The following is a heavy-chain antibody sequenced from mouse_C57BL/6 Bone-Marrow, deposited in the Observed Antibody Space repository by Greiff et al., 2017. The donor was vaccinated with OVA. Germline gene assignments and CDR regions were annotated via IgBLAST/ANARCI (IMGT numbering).Heavy chain of an antibody. D-gene: IGHD2-4*01. CDR3: TRSGYDYY. J-gene: IGHJ2*01. V-gene: IGHV1-15*01. CDR2: IDPETGGT. CDR1: GYTFTDYE. Sequence: QVHVKQSGAELVRPGASVTLSCKASGYTFTDYEMHWVKQTPVHGLEWIGAIDPETGGTAYNQKFKGKAILTADKSSSTAYMELRSLTSEDSAVYYCTRSGYDYYWGQGTTLTVSS.